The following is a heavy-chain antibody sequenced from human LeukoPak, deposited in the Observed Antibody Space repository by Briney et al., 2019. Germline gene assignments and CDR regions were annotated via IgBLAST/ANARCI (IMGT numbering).Heavy chain of an antibody. CDR3: ARGRPSLDV. CDR1: GGSFSGYY. J-gene: IGHJ6*04. V-gene: IGHV4-34*01. CDR2: INHSGST. Sequence: PSETLSLTCAVYGGSFSGYYWSWIRQPPGKGLEWIGEINHSGSTNYNPSLKSRVTTSVDTSKNQFSLKLSSVTAADTAVYYCARGRPSLDVWGKGTTVTVSS.